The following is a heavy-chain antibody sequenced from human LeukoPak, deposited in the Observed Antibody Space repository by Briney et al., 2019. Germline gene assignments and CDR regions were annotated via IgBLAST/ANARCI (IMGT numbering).Heavy chain of an antibody. CDR3: AYHNRNDDSWFDP. D-gene: IGHD1-20*01. CDR2: IYYSGST. J-gene: IGHJ5*02. Sequence: SETLSLTCTVSAGSISSSSYYWGWIRQPPGKGLEWIGSIYYSGSTYYNPSLKSRVTISVDTSKNQFSLKLSSVTAADTAVYYCAYHNRNDDSWFDPCGQGTLVTVSP. V-gene: IGHV4-39*01. CDR1: AGSISSSSYY.